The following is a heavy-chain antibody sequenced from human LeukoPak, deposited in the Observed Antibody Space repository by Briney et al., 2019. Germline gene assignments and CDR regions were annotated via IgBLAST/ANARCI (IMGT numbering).Heavy chain of an antibody. V-gene: IGHV3-21*01. J-gene: IGHJ5*01. CDR2: ISSSNGDI. Sequence: GGSLRLSCAASGFVFSTHSMNWVRQAPGKGLEWVSWISSSNGDIYYVDSVRGRFTISRDDAKKSLYLQMNSLRAEDTAVYYCVRDADGGNSWFDSWGQGTLVTVTS. D-gene: IGHD4-23*01. CDR1: GFVFSTHS. CDR3: VRDADGGNSWFDS.